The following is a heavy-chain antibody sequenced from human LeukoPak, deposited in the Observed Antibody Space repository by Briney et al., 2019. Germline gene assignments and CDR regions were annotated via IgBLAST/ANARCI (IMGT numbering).Heavy chain of an antibody. D-gene: IGHD4-17*01. CDR2: ISWNSGSI. V-gene: IGHV3-9*01. CDR1: GFTFDDYA. J-gene: IGHJ4*02. CDR3: ARDRDYGFTY. Sequence: GGSLRLSCAASGFTFDDYAMHWVRQAPGKGLEWVSGISWNSGSIGYADSVKGRFTISRDNAKNLLFLQMNSLRAEDTAVYYCARDRDYGFTYWGQGTLVTVSS.